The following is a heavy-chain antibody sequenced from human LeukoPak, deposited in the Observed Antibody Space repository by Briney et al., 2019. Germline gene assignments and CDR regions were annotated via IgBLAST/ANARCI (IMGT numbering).Heavy chain of an antibody. CDR2: INHSGST. D-gene: IGHD3-3*01. CDR1: GGSFSGYY. CDR3: ASYDFWSGYYNY. J-gene: IGHJ4*02. V-gene: IGHV4-34*01. Sequence: SETLSLTCAVYGGSFSGYYWSWIRQPPGKGLEWIGEINHSGSTNHNPSLKSRVTISVDTSKNQFSLKLSSVTAADTAVYYCASYDFWSGYYNYWGQGTLVTVSS.